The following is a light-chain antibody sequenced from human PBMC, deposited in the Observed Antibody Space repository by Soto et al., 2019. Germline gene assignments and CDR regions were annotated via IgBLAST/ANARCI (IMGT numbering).Light chain of an antibody. CDR1: QSISDT. J-gene: IGKJ1*01. CDR2: GAS. Sequence: TVMTQSPAQLSVSPGGRATLSCRASQSISDTLAWYQQKPGQAPRLLIHGASTRATGFPARFSGSGSGTDFTLTISSLQSEDFAVYYCQQYNNWPWTFGQGTKVDIK. CDR3: QQYNNWPWT. V-gene: IGKV3-15*01.